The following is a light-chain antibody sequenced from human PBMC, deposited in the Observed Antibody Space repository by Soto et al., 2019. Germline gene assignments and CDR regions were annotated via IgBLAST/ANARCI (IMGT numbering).Light chain of an antibody. CDR3: KHYNSYSEA. V-gene: IGKV3-15*01. J-gene: IGKJ1*01. Sequence: EIVMTQSPATLSVSPGERATLSCRASQSVSSNLAWYQQKPGQAPRLLIYGASTRATGIPARFSGSGSGTEFHLTISRLQPDDFATYYCKHYNSYSEAFGQGTKVAIK. CDR2: GAS. CDR1: QSVSSN.